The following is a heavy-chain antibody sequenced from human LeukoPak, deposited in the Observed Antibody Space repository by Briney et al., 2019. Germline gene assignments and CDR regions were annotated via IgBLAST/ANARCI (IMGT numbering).Heavy chain of an antibody. Sequence: TGGSLRLSCAASGFTLSSYSMNWVRQAPGKGLEWVSYISSSSSTIYYADSVKGRFTISRDNAKNSLYLQMNSLRDEDTAVYYCARDLNLYDSSGYYPRWGQGTLVTVSS. CDR1: GFTLSSYS. CDR3: ARDLNLYDSSGYYPR. D-gene: IGHD3-22*01. J-gene: IGHJ4*02. CDR2: ISSSSSTI. V-gene: IGHV3-48*02.